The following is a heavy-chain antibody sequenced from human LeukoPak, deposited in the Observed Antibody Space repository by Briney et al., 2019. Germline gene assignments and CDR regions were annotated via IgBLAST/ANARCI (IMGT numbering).Heavy chain of an antibody. Sequence: GGSLRLSCAASGFTVSSNYTSWVRQAPGKGLEWVSVIYSGGSTYYADSVKGRFTISRDNSKNTLYLQMNSLRAEDTAVYYCARGVRRRPDAFDIWGQGTMVTVSS. V-gene: IGHV3-66*01. J-gene: IGHJ3*02. CDR2: IYSGGST. D-gene: IGHD6-25*01. CDR1: GFTVSSNY. CDR3: ARGVRRRPDAFDI.